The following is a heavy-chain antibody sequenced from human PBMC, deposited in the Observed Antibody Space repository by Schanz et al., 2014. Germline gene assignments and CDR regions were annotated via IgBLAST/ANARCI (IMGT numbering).Heavy chain of an antibody. Sequence: QVQLVQSGAEVKKPGASVKVSCKASGYTFTSYGISWVRQAPGQGLEWMGWINPNSGTTNYAQKFQGWVTMTRDTSISTVYMELSRVTYEDTAVYYCARDDRAYYYGMDVWGQGTTVTVSS. J-gene: IGHJ6*02. CDR3: ARDDRAYYYGMDV. CDR1: GYTFTSYG. CDR2: INPNSGTT. V-gene: IGHV1-2*04. D-gene: IGHD3-22*01.